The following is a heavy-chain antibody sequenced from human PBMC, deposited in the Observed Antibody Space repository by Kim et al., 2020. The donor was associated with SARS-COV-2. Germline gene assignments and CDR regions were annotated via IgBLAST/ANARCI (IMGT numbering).Heavy chain of an antibody. Sequence: GGSLRLSCAASGFTFSTYSMNWVRQAPGEGLEWVSYISYSSGTIYYGDSVKGRFTISRDNAKNSLYLQMNSLRDEDTAVYYCARPRVDYYYGMDVWGQGT. J-gene: IGHJ6*02. V-gene: IGHV3-48*02. CDR1: GFTFSTYS. CDR3: ARPRVDYYYGMDV. CDR2: ISYSSGTI.